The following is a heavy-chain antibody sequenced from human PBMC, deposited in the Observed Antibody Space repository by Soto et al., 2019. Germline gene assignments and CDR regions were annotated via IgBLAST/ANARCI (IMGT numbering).Heavy chain of an antibody. CDR3: ARGVTMVRGVGLFYFDY. Sequence: QVQLQESGPGLVKPSQTLSLTCTVSGGSISSGGYYWSWIRQHPGKALEWIGYMYYSGSTYYNPSLKSRITISVDTSQKKFSLKLSSVTAADTAVYYCARGVTMVRGVGLFYFDYWGQGTLVTVSS. D-gene: IGHD3-10*01. J-gene: IGHJ4*02. CDR1: GGSISSGGYY. CDR2: MYYSGST. V-gene: IGHV4-31*03.